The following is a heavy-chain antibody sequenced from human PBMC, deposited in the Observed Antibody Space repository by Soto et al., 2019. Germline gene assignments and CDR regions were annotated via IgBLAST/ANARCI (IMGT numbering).Heavy chain of an antibody. CDR1: GYSFTSYW. D-gene: IGHD3-22*01. V-gene: IGHV5-10-1*01. J-gene: IGHJ4*02. Sequence: PGESLKISCKGSGYSFTSYWISWVRQMPGKGLEWMGRIDPSDSYTNYSPSFQGHVTISADKSISTAYLQWSSLKASDTAMYYCAAGRSGYYLYYFDYWGQGTLVTVSS. CDR3: AAGRSGYYLYYFDY. CDR2: IDPSDSYT.